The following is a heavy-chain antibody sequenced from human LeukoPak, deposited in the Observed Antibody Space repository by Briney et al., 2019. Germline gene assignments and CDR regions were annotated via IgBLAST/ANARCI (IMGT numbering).Heavy chain of an antibody. J-gene: IGHJ5*02. V-gene: IGHV3-7*01. CDR2: IKEDGSEK. D-gene: IGHD4-17*01. CDR3: AKTGYGDYVSIDWFDP. Sequence: GGSLRLSCAASGFTFSSYWMSWVRQAPGKGLEWVANIKEDGSEKYYADSVKGRFTISRDNSKNTLYLQMNSLRAEDTAVYYCAKTGYGDYVSIDWFDPWGQGTLVTVSS. CDR1: GFTFSSYW.